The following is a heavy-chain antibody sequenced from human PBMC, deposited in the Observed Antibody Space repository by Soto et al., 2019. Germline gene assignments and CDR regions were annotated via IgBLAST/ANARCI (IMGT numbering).Heavy chain of an antibody. Sequence: QVQLVQSGAEVKKPGASVKVSCKASGYTFTSYGISWVRQAPGQGLEWMGWISAYNGNTNYAQKLQGRVTMTTDTSTSTAYMELRSLRSDDTAVYYCARVPPYDPYYYYYGMDVWGQGTTVTVSS. CDR2: ISAYNGNT. V-gene: IGHV1-18*01. J-gene: IGHJ6*02. D-gene: IGHD5-12*01. CDR3: ARVPPYDPYYYYYGMDV. CDR1: GYTFTSYG.